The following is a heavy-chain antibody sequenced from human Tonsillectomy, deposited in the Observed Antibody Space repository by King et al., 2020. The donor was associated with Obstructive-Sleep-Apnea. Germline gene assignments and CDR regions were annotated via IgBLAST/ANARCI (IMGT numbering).Heavy chain of an antibody. CDR2: ISYDGSNK. CDR1: GFTFSSYP. V-gene: IGHV3-30*04. Sequence: VQLVESGGVVVQPGRSLRLSCVASGFTFSSYPIHWVRQAPGKGLEWVAVISYDGSNKYYADSVKGRFTISRDNSKKTLYLQMNSLRVEDTAVYYCARSSGYTYGDFDYWGQGTLVTVSS. CDR3: ARSSGYTYGDFDY. J-gene: IGHJ4*02. D-gene: IGHD5-18*01.